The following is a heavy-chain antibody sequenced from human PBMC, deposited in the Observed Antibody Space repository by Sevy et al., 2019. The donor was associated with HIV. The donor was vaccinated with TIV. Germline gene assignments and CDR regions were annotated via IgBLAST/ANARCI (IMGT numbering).Heavy chain of an antibody. J-gene: IGHJ4*02. CDR1: GFTFNNYS. CDR3: ARCPGHYSIDY. D-gene: IGHD2-21*01. CDR2: IGTAAGDT. Sequence: GGSLRLSCAASGFTFNNYSLIWVRQTPGKGLEWLSFIGTAAGDTYYADSVKGRFTISRDNAKNSLYLQMNSLRDEDTAVYYCARCPGHYSIDYWGQGTLVTVSS. V-gene: IGHV3-48*02.